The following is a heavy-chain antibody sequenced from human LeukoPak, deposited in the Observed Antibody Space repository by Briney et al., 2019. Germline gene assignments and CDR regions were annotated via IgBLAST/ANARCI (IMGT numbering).Heavy chain of an antibody. CDR3: ARVGYNDYDLDY. CDR1: SFTFSRYW. D-gene: IGHD5-12*01. Sequence: TGGSLRLSXAASSFTFSRYWMSWVRQAPGQGLEWVANINEGANAKYYVDSVKGRFTISRDNAKNSLYLQMNSLRVEDTAVYYCARVGYNDYDLDYWGQGALVTVSS. CDR2: INEGANAK. V-gene: IGHV3-7*01. J-gene: IGHJ4*02.